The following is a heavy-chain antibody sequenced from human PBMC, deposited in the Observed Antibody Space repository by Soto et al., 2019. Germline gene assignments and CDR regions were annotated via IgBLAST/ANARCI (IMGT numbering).Heavy chain of an antibody. D-gene: IGHD3-10*01. CDR3: ANSRGGSGKSNGMDV. V-gene: IGHV3-66*01. Sequence: EVRLVESGGGLVQPGGSLTLSCAASGFSFSTNFMNWVRQAPGKGLEWVSVIHSDGYTVYTDSVKGRFTISRDNSKNTLYLQMNCLRAEDTALYYCANSRGGSGKSNGMDVWGQGTTVTVSS. CDR1: GFSFSTNF. J-gene: IGHJ6*02. CDR2: IHSDGYT.